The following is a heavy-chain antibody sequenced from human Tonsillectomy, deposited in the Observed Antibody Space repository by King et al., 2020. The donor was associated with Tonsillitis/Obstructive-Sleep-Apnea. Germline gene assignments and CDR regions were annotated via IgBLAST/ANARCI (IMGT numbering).Heavy chain of an antibody. CDR1: GFTFSSYE. J-gene: IGHJ4*02. Sequence: VQLVQSGGGLVQPGGSLRLSCAASGFTFSSYEMNWVRQAPGKGLEWVSYISSHGSIMYYADSVKGRVIISRDNAKKSLYLQMNSLRVEDTAVYYCAREIGQGSSWSDSFDYWGQGTLVTVSS. D-gene: IGHD6-13*01. V-gene: IGHV3-48*03. CDR2: ISSHGSIM. CDR3: AREIGQGSSWSDSFDY.